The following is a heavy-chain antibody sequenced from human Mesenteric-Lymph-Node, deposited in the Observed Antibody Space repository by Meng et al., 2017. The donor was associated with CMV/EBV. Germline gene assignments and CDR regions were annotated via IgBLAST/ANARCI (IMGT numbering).Heavy chain of an antibody. V-gene: IGHV4-34*01. Sequence: SETLSLTCAVYGGSFSGYYWSWIRQPPGKGLEWIGEINHSGSTNYNPSLKSRVTISVDTSKNQFSLKLSSVTAADTAVYYCARRYYYDSSGYYNELDSWGQGTLVTVSS. J-gene: IGHJ4*02. CDR2: INHSGST. D-gene: IGHD3-22*01. CDR3: ARRYYYDSSGYYNELDS. CDR1: GGSFSGYY.